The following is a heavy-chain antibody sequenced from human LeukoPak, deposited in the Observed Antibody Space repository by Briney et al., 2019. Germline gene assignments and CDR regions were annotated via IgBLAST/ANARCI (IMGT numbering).Heavy chain of an antibody. J-gene: IGHJ5*02. CDR3: ARHGINGYSSSWYVWFDP. V-gene: IGHV4-61*05. D-gene: IGHD6-13*01. CDR2: IYYSGST. CDR1: GGSISSSSYY. Sequence: SEALSLTCTVSGGSISSSSYYWSWIRQPPGKGLEWIGYIYYSGSTNYNPSLKSRVTISVDTSKNQFSLKLSSVTAADTAVYYCARHGINGYSSSWYVWFDPWGQGTLVTVSS.